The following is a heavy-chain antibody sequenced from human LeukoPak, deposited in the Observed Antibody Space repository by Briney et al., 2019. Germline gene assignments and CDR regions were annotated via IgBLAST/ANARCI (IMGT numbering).Heavy chain of an antibody. Sequence: GASLKISCKGSGYTFSTYWIAWVRQLPGKGLEWMGIIYPDDSDTRYSLSFQGQVTISADKSISTAYLQWSSLKASDTAMFFCARQKGVGGSGYYNWGQGTLVTVSS. CDR2: IYPDDSDT. V-gene: IGHV5-51*01. J-gene: IGHJ4*02. D-gene: IGHD5-12*01. CDR1: GYTFSTYW. CDR3: ARQKGVGGSGYYN.